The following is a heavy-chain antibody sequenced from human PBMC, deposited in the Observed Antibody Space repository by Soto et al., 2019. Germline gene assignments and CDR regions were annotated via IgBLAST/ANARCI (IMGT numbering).Heavy chain of an antibody. CDR3: VRDGSVRRMDV. CDR2: ISGSGSTA. V-gene: IGHV3-11*01. J-gene: IGHJ6*02. CDR1: GFSFSDYY. Sequence: QVQLVESGGGLVKPGGSLRLSCGSSGFSFSDYYMSWMRQAPGKGLEWVSLISGSGSTAHYADSVKGRFTVFRDNAKNSLYLQMTSLRAEDSAVYYCVRDGSVRRMDVWGQGTTVTVSS. D-gene: IGHD3-10*01.